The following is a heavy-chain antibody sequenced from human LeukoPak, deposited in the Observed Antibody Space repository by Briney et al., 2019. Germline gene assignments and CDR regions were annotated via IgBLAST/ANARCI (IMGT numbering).Heavy chain of an antibody. CDR2: VDPDDGET. J-gene: IGHJ4*02. D-gene: IGHD3-22*01. CDR3: ARAGGSQYSYDGYAY. Sequence: GASVKVSCKVSGYTLTELSMNWVRQAPGEGLEWMGGVDPDDGETIYAQKFQGRVTMTEDTSTDTAYMELSRLRSEDTAVYYCARAGGSQYSYDGYAYWGQGTLVTVSS. CDR1: GYTLTELS. V-gene: IGHV1-24*01.